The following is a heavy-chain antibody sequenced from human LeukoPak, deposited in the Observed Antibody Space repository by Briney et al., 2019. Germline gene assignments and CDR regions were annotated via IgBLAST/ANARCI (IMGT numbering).Heavy chain of an antibody. J-gene: IGHJ6*03. CDR2: MNPNSGNT. Sequence: ASVKVSCKASGYTFTSYDINWVRQATGQGLEWMGWMNPNSGNTGYAQKFQGRVTITRNTSISTAYMELSSLRSEDTAVYYCARGASSSLRYFDWLPTNYYYYMDVWGKGTTVTISS. CDR1: GYTFTSYD. D-gene: IGHD3-9*01. CDR3: ARGASSSLRYFDWLPTNYYYYMDV. V-gene: IGHV1-8*03.